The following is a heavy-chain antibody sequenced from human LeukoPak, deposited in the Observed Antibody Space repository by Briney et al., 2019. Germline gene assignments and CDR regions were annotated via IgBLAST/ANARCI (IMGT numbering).Heavy chain of an antibody. V-gene: IGHV3-48*03. Sequence: GGSLRLSCAASGFTFSSYEMNWVRQAPGKGLEWVSYTSSSGSTIYYADSVKGRFTISRDNAKNSLYLQMNSLRAEDTAVYYCASPLLWFGELPDYWGQGTLVTVSS. D-gene: IGHD3-10*01. CDR2: TSSSGSTI. J-gene: IGHJ4*02. CDR3: ASPLLWFGELPDY. CDR1: GFTFSSYE.